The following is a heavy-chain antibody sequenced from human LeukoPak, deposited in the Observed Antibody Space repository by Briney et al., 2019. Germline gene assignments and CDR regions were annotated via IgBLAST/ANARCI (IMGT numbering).Heavy chain of an antibody. Sequence: SQTLSLTCAISGDSVSSNSAAWNWIRQSPSRGLEWLGRTYYRSKWYNDYAVSVKSRITINPDTSKNQFSLQLTSVTPEDTAVYCCARGAQWLGAFDIWGQGTMVTVSS. CDR2: TYYRSKWYN. CDR3: ARGAQWLGAFDI. V-gene: IGHV6-1*01. J-gene: IGHJ3*02. D-gene: IGHD6-19*01. CDR1: GDSVSSNSAA.